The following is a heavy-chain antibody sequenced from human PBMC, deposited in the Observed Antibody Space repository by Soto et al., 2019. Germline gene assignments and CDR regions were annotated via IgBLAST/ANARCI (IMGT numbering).Heavy chain of an antibody. D-gene: IGHD2-21*02. CDR3: AKHATTVVTTSMA. J-gene: IGHJ5*02. V-gene: IGHV3-23*01. Sequence: EVQLLETGGGLVQPGGSLRLSCAASGFILSSYAMSWVRQAPGKGLEWVSGIRGSGTTTYYADSVKGRFTISRDNSKNTLYLQMISLRAEDTPDNHCAKHATTVVTTSMAWGQGTLVTVSS. CDR1: GFILSSYA. CDR2: IRGSGTTT.